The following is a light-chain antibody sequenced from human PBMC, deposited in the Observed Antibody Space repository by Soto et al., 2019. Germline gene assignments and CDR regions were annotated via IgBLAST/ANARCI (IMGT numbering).Light chain of an antibody. J-gene: IGLJ1*01. CDR1: SSNIGSNT. CDR3: AAWDDSLNGHYV. V-gene: IGLV1-44*01. Sequence: QSVLTQPPSASGTPGQRGTISCSGSSSNIGSNTVNWYQQLPGTAPQLLIYSNNQRPSGVPDRFSGSKSGTSSSLAISGLQSEDEADYYCAAWDDSLNGHYVFGTGTKLTVL. CDR2: SNN.